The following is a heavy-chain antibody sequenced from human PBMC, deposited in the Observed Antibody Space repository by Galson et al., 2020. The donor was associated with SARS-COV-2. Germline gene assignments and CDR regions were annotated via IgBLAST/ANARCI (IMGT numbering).Heavy chain of an antibody. CDR3: ARQGDILTGYSEDYYGMYV. J-gene: IGHJ6*02. CDR1: GGSISSSSYY. Sequence: SETLSLTCTVSGGSISSSSYYWGWIRQPPGKGLEWIGSIYYSGSTYYNPSLKSRVTISVDTSKNQFSLKLSSVTAADTAVYYCARQGDILTGYSEDYYGMYVWGQGTTVTVSS. CDR2: IYYSGST. V-gene: IGHV4-39*01. D-gene: IGHD3-9*01.